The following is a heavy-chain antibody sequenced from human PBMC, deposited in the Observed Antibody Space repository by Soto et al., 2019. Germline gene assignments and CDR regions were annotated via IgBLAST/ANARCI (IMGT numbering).Heavy chain of an antibody. CDR1: GYSFTTYW. CDR2: IYPGDSDT. Sequence: VESLKISCKGSGYSFTTYWIGWVRQMPGKGLEWMGIIYPGDSDTRYSPSFQGQVTISADKSISTAYLQWSSLKASDTAMYYCARHNRIMVRGVIDAFDIWGQGTMVTVSS. J-gene: IGHJ3*02. D-gene: IGHD3-10*01. V-gene: IGHV5-51*01. CDR3: ARHNRIMVRGVIDAFDI.